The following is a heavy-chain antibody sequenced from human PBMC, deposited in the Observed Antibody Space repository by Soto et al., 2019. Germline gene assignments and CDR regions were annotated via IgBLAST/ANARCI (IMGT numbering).Heavy chain of an antibody. CDR2: IYSGGST. V-gene: IGHV3-53*02. CDR1: GFTVSSNY. Sequence: EVQLVETGGGLIQPGGSLRLSCAASGFTVSSNYMSWVRQAPGKGLEWVSVIYSGGSTYYAESVKGRFTISRDTYKNTLFLQMNSLKAEDTAVYYCARSPLVRATNYWGQGTLVTVSS. CDR3: ARSPLVRATNY. J-gene: IGHJ4*02. D-gene: IGHD1-26*01.